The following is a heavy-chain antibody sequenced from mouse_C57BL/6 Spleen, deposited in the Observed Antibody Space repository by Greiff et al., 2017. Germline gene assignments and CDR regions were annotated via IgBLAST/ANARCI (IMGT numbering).Heavy chain of an antibody. J-gene: IGHJ2*01. CDR2: IYPGDGDT. CDR1: GYAFRSSW. Sequence: QVQLQQSGPELVKPGASVKISCKASGYAFRSSWMNWVKQRPGKGLEWIGRIYPGDGDTNYNGKFKGKATLTADKSSSTAYMQLSSLTSEDSAVYFCARSGDYYGSSYYFDYWGQGTTLTVSS. V-gene: IGHV1-82*01. D-gene: IGHD1-1*01. CDR3: ARSGDYYGSSYYFDY.